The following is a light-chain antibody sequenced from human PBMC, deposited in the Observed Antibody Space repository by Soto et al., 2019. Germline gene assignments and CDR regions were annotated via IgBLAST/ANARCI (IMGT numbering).Light chain of an antibody. CDR1: GSDVGGYDY. J-gene: IGLJ1*01. V-gene: IGLV2-14*01. CDR3: SSYTSSSTEV. CDR2: EVT. Sequence: QSVLTQPASVSGSPGQSITISCTGTGSDVGGYDYVSWYQHHPGKAPKVMIYEVTNRPSGVSNRFSGSKSGNTASLTISGLLAEDEADYYCSSYTSSSTEVFGTGTKVTVL.